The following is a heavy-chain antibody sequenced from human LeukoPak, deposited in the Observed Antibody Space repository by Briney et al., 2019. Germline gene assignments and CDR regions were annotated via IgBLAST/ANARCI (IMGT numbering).Heavy chain of an antibody. V-gene: IGHV3-21*06. CDR2: ISSSSTYI. D-gene: IGHD4-11*01. J-gene: IGHJ4*02. CDR1: GFTFSSYS. CDR3: ARDLTTVTTAVFAY. Sequence: GGSLRLSCAASGFTFSSYSMNWVRQAPGKGLEWVSSISSSSTYIYYADSVKGRFTISRDKAKNSLYLQMNSLRAEDTAVYYCARDLTTVTTAVFAYWGQGPLVTVSS.